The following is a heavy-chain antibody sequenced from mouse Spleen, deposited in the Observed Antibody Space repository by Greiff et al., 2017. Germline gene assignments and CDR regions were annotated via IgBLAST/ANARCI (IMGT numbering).Heavy chain of an antibody. CDR1: GYTFTSYW. Sequence: QVQLQQPGAELERPGSSVKLSCKASGYTFTSYWMDWVKQRPGQGLEWIGNIYPSDSETHYNQKFKDKATLTVDKSSSTAYMQLSSLTSEDSAVYYCARRGGPYAMDYWGQGTSVTVSS. J-gene: IGHJ4*01. CDR2: IYPSDSET. V-gene: IGHV1-61*01. CDR3: ARRGGPYAMDY.